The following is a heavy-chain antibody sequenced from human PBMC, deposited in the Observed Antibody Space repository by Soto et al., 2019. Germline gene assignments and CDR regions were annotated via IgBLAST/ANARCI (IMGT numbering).Heavy chain of an antibody. D-gene: IGHD3-10*01. Sequence: SETLSLTCSVSGASITTYYWSWSRQPPGKGLEWIGSISYSGSTKYNPSLESRVMISLDTSKNQFSLRLTSVTAADTALYYCARDWDSSGLFDPWGQGALVTVSS. J-gene: IGHJ5*02. CDR2: ISYSGST. V-gene: IGHV4-59*01. CDR3: ARDWDSSGLFDP. CDR1: GASITTYY.